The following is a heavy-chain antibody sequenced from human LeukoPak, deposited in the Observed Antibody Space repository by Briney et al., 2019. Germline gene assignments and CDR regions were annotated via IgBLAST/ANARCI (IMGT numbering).Heavy chain of an antibody. CDR1: GGSISSYY. CDR2: IYPSGST. Sequence: PSESLSLTCTVSGGSISSYYWSWIRQPAGKGLEWIGRIYPSGSTTYNPSLESRVTISRHTSKNQFSLKLSSATAADTAVYYCAREGIAAHWFDPWGQGTLVTVSS. D-gene: IGHD6-6*01. CDR3: AREGIAAHWFDP. V-gene: IGHV4-4*07. J-gene: IGHJ5*02.